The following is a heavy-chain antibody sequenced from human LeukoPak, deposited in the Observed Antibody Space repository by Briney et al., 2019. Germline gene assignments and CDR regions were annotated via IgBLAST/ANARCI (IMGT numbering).Heavy chain of an antibody. D-gene: IGHD1-26*01. Sequence: VASVKVSCKPSGDIFNSYSVSWVRQAPGQGLEWMGGIIPMFGSANYAQKFQGRLTITTDQSTTTAYMELSSLTSEDTAVYYCARVGRSRGSLPNSYYYMDVWGKGTTVTVSS. V-gene: IGHV1-69*05. CDR1: GDIFNSYS. CDR3: ARVGRSRGSLPNSYYYMDV. J-gene: IGHJ6*03. CDR2: IIPMFGSA.